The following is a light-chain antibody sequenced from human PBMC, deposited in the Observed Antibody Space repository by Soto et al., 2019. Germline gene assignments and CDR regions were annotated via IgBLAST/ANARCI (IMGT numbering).Light chain of an antibody. J-gene: IGLJ1*01. CDR3: NSFRVSHLYV. V-gene: IGLV2-14*01. CDR2: EVT. CDR1: STDVGGYNA. Sequence: SGSPVQTITISCTGTSTDVGGYNAVSWYQHHPGKAPKLIIYEVTHRPSGVSDRFSASKSGNTASLTISGLQAEDEADYYCNSFRVSHLYVFGTGTKVTVL.